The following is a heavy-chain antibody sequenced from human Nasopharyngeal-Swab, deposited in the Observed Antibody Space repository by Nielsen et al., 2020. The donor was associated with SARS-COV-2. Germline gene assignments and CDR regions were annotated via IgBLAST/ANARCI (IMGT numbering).Heavy chain of an antibody. CDR3: AKDNSPFPVHYDFWSGPTYFDY. J-gene: IGHJ4*02. D-gene: IGHD3-3*01. Sequence: GSLKISCAASGFTFSSYAMSWVRQAPGKGLEWVSAISGSGGSTYYADSVKGRFTISRDNSKNTLYLQMNSLRAEDTAVYYCAKDNSPFPVHYDFWSGPTYFDYWGQGTLVTVSS. V-gene: IGHV3-23*01. CDR2: ISGSGGST. CDR1: GFTFSSYA.